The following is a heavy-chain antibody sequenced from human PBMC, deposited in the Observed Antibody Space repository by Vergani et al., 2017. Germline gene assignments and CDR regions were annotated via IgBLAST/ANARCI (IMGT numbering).Heavy chain of an antibody. J-gene: IGHJ6*02. CDR1: GFTFNHYA. Sequence: EVQLLESGGDLVQPGGSLRLSCAASGFTFNHYAMNWVRQAPGKGLEWGSGISGSVGSTYYAGSVKGRFTISRDSTKNTLYLQMNNLSAGDTAVYYCAKANPRNSGDDDLYYYHAMDVWGRGTTVTVSS. V-gene: IGHV3-23*01. CDR2: ISGSVGST. CDR3: AKANPRNSGDDDLYYYHAMDV. D-gene: IGHD5-12*01.